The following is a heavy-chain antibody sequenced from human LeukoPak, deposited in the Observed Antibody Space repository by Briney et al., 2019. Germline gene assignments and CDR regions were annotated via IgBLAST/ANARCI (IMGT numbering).Heavy chain of an antibody. CDR2: LYYSGST. Sequence: SETLSLTCTVSGGSISSRSHSWGWIRQPPGKGLEWIGSLYYSGSTYYNPSLKSRVTISVDTSKNQFSLKLSSVTAADTAVYYCARGLVYYDFWSGYYDYWGQGTLVTVSS. CDR1: GGSISSRSHS. D-gene: IGHD3-3*01. CDR3: ARGLVYYDFWSGYYDY. V-gene: IGHV4-39*07. J-gene: IGHJ4*02.